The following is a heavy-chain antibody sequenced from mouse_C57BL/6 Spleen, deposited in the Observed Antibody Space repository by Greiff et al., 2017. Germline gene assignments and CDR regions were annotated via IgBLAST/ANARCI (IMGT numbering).Heavy chain of an antibody. CDR1: GYAFSSSW. CDR3: ARSTTVVARGFAY. J-gene: IGHJ3*01. Sequence: QVQLQQSGPELVKPGASVKISCKASGYAFSSSWMNWVKQRPGKGLEWIGRIYPGDGDTNYNGKFKGKATLTADKSSSTAYMQLSSLTSEDSAVYVCARSTTVVARGFAYWGQGTLVTVSA. V-gene: IGHV1-82*01. D-gene: IGHD1-1*01. CDR2: IYPGDGDT.